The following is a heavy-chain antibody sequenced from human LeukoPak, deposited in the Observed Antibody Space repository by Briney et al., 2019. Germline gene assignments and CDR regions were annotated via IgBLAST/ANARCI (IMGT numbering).Heavy chain of an antibody. CDR3: AKDFGSGYYYNDY. Sequence: EGSLRLSCAASGFTFSSYCMHWVRQAPGKGLEWVAVIWYDGSNKYYADSVKGRFTISRDNSKNTLYLQMNSLRAEDTAVYYCAKDFGSGYYYNDYSGQGTLVTVSS. J-gene: IGHJ4*02. CDR1: GFTFSSYC. D-gene: IGHD3-22*01. CDR2: IWYDGSNK. V-gene: IGHV3-33*06.